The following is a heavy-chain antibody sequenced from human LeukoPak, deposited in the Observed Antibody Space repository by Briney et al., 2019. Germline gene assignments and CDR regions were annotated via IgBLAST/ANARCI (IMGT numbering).Heavy chain of an antibody. V-gene: IGHV3-23*01. CDR3: AKYLCGCGSYDYFDS. D-gene: IGHD2-15*01. Sequence: PGGSLRLSCAASGFTFSNYAMSWVRQAPGKGLEWVSCISASGGSTYYADSGRGRFTISRDNSKNTVYLQLNSLRVEDTAVYYCAKYLCGCGSYDYFDSWGQGTLVTVS. CDR2: ISASGGST. J-gene: IGHJ4*02. CDR1: GFTFSNYA.